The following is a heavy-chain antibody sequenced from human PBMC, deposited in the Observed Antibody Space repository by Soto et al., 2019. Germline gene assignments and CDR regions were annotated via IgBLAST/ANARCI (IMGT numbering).Heavy chain of an antibody. CDR1: GGSISSGDYY. D-gene: IGHD4-17*01. CDR2: IYYSGST. Sequence: PTETLSLTCTVSGGSISSGDYYWSRIRQPPGKGLEWIGYIYYSGSTYYNPSLKSRVTISVDTSKNQFSLKLSSVTAADTAVYYRARDSNYGLGIGYWGQGTLVTVSS. V-gene: IGHV4-30-4*01. J-gene: IGHJ4*02. CDR3: ARDSNYGLGIGY.